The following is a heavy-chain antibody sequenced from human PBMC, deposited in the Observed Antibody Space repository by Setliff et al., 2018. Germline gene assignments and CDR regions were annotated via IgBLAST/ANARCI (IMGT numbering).Heavy chain of an antibody. CDR2: LQTYSGHT. V-gene: IGHV1-18*01. CDR3: ATDVNQWDPTYMDV. J-gene: IGHJ6*03. Sequence: ASVKVSCKASGDSIPKNAISWVRQAPGQGLEWMGWLQTYSGHTNYAQKFRGRATMTTDTSTRTAYLELRALTSDDTAVYYCATDVNQWDPTYMDVWGQGTGVTVSS. D-gene: IGHD1-26*01. CDR1: GDSIPKNA.